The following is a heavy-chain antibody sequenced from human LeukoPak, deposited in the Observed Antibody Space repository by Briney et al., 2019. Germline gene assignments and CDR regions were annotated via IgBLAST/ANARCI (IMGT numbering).Heavy chain of an antibody. D-gene: IGHD3-10*01. J-gene: IGHJ4*02. CDR3: ARVGYYASGPFSYFDY. CDR2: ISYDGSNV. CDR1: GFTFRGYA. Sequence: GGSLRLSCAASGFTFRGYAMHWVRQAPGKGLEWVAVISYDGSNVYYADSVKGRFTISRDNSKNTLYMQMNSLSVEDTAVYYCARVGYYASGPFSYFDYWGQGTLVTVSS. V-gene: IGHV3-30-3*01.